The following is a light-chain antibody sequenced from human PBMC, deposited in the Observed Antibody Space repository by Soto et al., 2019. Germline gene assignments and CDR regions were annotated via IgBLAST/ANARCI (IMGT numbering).Light chain of an antibody. V-gene: IGKV1-12*01. Sequence: DIQMTQTPSSVSASVGDRVTITCRARQGISGWLAWYQQKPGNAPKLLIYAASTLQSGVPSRFSGGRSGTDFTLAINYLQPEDFAAYYCQQATISQLTFGGGTKVEIK. CDR3: QQATISQLT. CDR2: AAS. CDR1: QGISGW. J-gene: IGKJ4*01.